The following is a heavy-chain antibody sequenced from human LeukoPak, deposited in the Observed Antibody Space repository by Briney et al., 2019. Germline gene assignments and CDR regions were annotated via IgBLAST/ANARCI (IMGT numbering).Heavy chain of an antibody. CDR1: GFTFSSYS. D-gene: IGHD5-18*01. J-gene: IGHJ6*02. CDR3: ARGGLTAMVPYYYYGMDV. Sequence: GGSLRLSCAASGFTFSSYSMNWVRQAPGKGLEWVSSISSSSSYIYYADSVKGRFTISRDNAKNSLYLQMNSLRAEDTAVYYCARGGLTAMVPYYYYGMDVWGQGTTVTVSS. V-gene: IGHV3-21*01. CDR2: ISSSSSYI.